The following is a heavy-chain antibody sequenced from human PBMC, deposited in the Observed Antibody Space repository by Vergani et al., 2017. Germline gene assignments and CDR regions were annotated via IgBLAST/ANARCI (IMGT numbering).Heavy chain of an antibody. V-gene: IGHV4-4*07. D-gene: IGHD3-16*01. CDR2: ICTSGST. Sequence: QVQLQESGPGLVKPSETLSLTCTVSGGSISSYYWSWIRQPAGKGLEWIGRICTSGSTNYNPSLKSRVTMSVDTSKNSLYLQMNSLRAEDTALYYCAKDLTFGGVAQYYFDYWGQGTLVTVSS. CDR1: GGSISSYY. J-gene: IGHJ4*02. CDR3: AKDLTFGGVAQYYFDY.